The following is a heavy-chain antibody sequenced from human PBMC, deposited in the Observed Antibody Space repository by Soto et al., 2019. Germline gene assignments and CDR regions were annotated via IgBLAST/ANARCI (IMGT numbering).Heavy chain of an antibody. D-gene: IGHD6-13*01. CDR3: ARQQLLNFYYYYYMDV. J-gene: IGHJ6*03. Sequence: SETLSLTCAVYGGSFSGYYWSWIRQPPGKGLEWIGEINHSGSTNYNPSLKSRVTISVDTSKNQFSLKLSSVTAEDTAVYYCARQQLLNFYYYYYMDVWGKGTTVTVSS. CDR1: GGSFSGYY. CDR2: INHSGST. V-gene: IGHV4-34*01.